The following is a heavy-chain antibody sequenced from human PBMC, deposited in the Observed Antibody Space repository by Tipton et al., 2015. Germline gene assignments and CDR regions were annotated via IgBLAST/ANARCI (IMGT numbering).Heavy chain of an antibody. D-gene: IGHD6-13*01. Sequence: TLSLTCTVSGGSISSYYWSWIRQTPGKGLEWIGEVNHGGSSNYKPSLKSRVTVSVDTSKNQFSLRVSSVTAADTAVYYCARGAGNSSTWDFDYWGQGSLVTVSS. CDR2: VNHGGSS. J-gene: IGHJ4*02. CDR1: GGSISSYY. V-gene: IGHV4-34*01. CDR3: ARGAGNSSTWDFDY.